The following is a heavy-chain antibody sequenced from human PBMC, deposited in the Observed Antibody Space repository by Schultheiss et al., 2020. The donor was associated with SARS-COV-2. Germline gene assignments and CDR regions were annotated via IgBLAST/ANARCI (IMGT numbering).Heavy chain of an antibody. V-gene: IGHV4-34*09. CDR3: ARENIVATGTFDY. D-gene: IGHD5-12*01. J-gene: IGHJ4*02. Sequence: SETLSLTCAVYGGSFSGYYWSWIRQPPGKGLEWIGYIYHSGSTYYNPSLKSRVTISVDTSKNQFSLRLKSVTAADTAVYYCARENIVATGTFDYWGQGTLVTVSS. CDR2: IYHSGST. CDR1: GGSFSGYY.